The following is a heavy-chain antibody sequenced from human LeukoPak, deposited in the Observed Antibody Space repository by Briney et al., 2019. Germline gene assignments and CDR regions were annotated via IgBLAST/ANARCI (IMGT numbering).Heavy chain of an antibody. J-gene: IGHJ4*02. CDR2: INTDGSST. V-gene: IGHV3-74*01. CDR3: AKESAAGTIRG. D-gene: IGHD6-13*01. CDR1: GFTFSSYW. Sequence: PGGSLRLSCAASGFTFSSYWMHWVRQAPGKGLVWVSRINTDGSSTSYADSVKGRFTISRDNSKNTLYLQMNSLRAEDTAVYYCAKESAAGTIRGWGQGTLVTVSS.